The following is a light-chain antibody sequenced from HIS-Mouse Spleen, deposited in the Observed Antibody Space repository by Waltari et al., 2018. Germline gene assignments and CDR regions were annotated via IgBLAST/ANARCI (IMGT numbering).Light chain of an antibody. CDR1: ALPKTY. J-gene: IGLJ2*01. CDR3: YSTDSSGNHGV. CDR2: KDS. Sequence: SYELTQPPSVSVSPGQTARITCSGDALPKTYAYWYQQTSGQAPVLVIYKDSKRPSGIPERFSGSSSGTMATLTISGAQVEDEADYYCYSTDSSGNHGVFGGGTKLTVL. V-gene: IGLV3-10*01.